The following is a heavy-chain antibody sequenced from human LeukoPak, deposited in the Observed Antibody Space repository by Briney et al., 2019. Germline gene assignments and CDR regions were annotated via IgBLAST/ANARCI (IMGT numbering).Heavy chain of an antibody. J-gene: IGHJ4*02. D-gene: IGHD3-22*01. Sequence: GGSLRLSCAASGFTFSNFGMHWVRQAPGKGLEWVAVISYDGKNEYYTDSVKGRFTISRDNAKNTLYLQMNSLRAEDTAVYYCAREGYYDTLDYWGQGTLVTVSS. CDR2: ISYDGKNE. V-gene: IGHV3-30*03. CDR3: AREGYYDTLDY. CDR1: GFTFSNFG.